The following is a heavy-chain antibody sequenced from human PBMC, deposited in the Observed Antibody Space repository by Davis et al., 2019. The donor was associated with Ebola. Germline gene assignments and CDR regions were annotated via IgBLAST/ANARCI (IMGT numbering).Heavy chain of an antibody. CDR2: INPNFGGK. J-gene: IGHJ4*02. D-gene: IGHD3-16*01. V-gene: IGHV1-2*06. Sequence: ASVKVSCKASGYTFAAHYIHWVRQAPGQGLEWMGRINPNFGGKIYAQKFQDRVTMTTDASTNTAYMELRSLRSDDTAVYYCARPYDYLRGSFALGYWGQGTQVTVSS. CDR3: ARPYDYLRGSFALGY. CDR1: GYTFAAHY.